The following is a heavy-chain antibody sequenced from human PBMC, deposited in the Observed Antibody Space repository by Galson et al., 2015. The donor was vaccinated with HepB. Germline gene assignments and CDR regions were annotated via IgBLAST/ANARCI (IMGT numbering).Heavy chain of an antibody. D-gene: IGHD6-19*01. V-gene: IGHV1-3*01. Sequence: SVKVSCKASGYTFTSYAMHWVRQAPGQRLEWMGWINAGNGNTKYSQKLQGRVTITRDTSASTAYMELSSLRSEDRAVYYCARDLVAVAGTGRWGAFDIWGQGTMVTVSS. CDR2: INAGNGNT. J-gene: IGHJ3*02. CDR3: ARDLVAVAGTGRWGAFDI. CDR1: GYTFTSYA.